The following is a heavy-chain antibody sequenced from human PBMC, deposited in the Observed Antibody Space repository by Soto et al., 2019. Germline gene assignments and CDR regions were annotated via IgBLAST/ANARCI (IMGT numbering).Heavy chain of an antibody. D-gene: IGHD6-13*01. CDR3: ARYRSSWLYYYYYYGMDV. V-gene: IGHV1-18*01. CDR2: ISAYNGNT. CDR1: GYTFTSYG. Sequence: ASVKVSCKASGYTFTSYGISWVRQAPGQGLEWMGWISAYNGNTNYAQKLQGRVTMTTDTSTSTAYMELRSLRSDDTAVYYCARYRSSWLYYYYYYGMDVWGQGTTVTVSS. J-gene: IGHJ6*02.